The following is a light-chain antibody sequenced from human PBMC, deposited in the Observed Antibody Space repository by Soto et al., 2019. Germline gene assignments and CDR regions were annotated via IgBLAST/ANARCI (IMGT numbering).Light chain of an antibody. CDR1: QSVSSY. Sequence: EIVLTQSPATLSLSPGERATLSCRASQSVSSYLAWYQQKPGQAPRLLIYDASNRATGIPARFSGSGSWTDIPLTISSLEPEDFAVYYCQQRSNWTRITFGPGTKVDIK. CDR3: QQRSNWTRIT. V-gene: IGKV3-11*01. CDR2: DAS. J-gene: IGKJ3*01.